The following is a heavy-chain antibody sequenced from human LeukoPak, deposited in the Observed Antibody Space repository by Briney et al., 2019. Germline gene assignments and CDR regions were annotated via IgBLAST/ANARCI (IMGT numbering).Heavy chain of an antibody. CDR3: AKDMSLYDSSGFEGY. Sequence: GGSLRLSCAASGFTFSSYSMNWVRQAPGKGLEWVSSISSSSSYIYYADSVKGRFTISRDNAKNSLYLQMNSLRAEDTAVYYCAKDMSLYDSSGFEGYWGQGTLVTVSS. J-gene: IGHJ4*02. CDR1: GFTFSSYS. CDR2: ISSSSSYI. V-gene: IGHV3-21*01. D-gene: IGHD3-22*01.